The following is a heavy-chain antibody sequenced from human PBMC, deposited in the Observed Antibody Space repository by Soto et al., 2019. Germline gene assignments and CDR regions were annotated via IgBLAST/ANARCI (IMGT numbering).Heavy chain of an antibody. CDR1: GYTFTSYY. CDR3: ARPPYPGCINAVCYPLDY. J-gene: IGHJ4*02. CDR2: MNPSGGST. D-gene: IGHD2-8*01. V-gene: IGHV1-46*01. Sequence: QVQLVQSGAEVKKPGASVKISCKASGYTFTSYYMHWVRQAPGQGLEWMGIMNPSGGSTNYERKLQGRVAMTRDTSTSTVYMELNSLRSEDTAVYYCARPPYPGCINAVCYPLDYWGQGTLVTVSS.